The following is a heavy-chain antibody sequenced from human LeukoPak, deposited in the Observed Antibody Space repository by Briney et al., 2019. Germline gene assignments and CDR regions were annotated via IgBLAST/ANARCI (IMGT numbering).Heavy chain of an antibody. CDR2: IYSSGNS. D-gene: IGHD5-24*01. CDR3: ARDKIRGRDGYNYYDY. V-gene: IGHV4-4*07. Sequence: SETLSLTCTVSGGSISSHYYWNWFRQPAGKGLEWIGRIYSSGNSYYNASLQSRVTISVDTSKNQFSLKLSSVTAADTAVYYCARDKIRGRDGYNYYDYWGQGTLVTVSS. J-gene: IGHJ4*02. CDR1: GGSISSHYY.